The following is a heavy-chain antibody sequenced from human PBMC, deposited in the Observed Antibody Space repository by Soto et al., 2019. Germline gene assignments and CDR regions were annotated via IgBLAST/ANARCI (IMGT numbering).Heavy chain of an antibody. J-gene: IGHJ4*02. D-gene: IGHD5-12*01. V-gene: IGHV3-7*01. CDR1: GFTFQTYW. CDR3: ATQRRDGYFGDY. CDR2: IKQDGSEE. Sequence: GGSLRLSCVGSGFTFQTYWMTWVRQAPGKGLEWVANIKQDGSEEHYVDSGKGRFTISRDNAKNSLYLQMNSLRAEDTAVYYCATQRRDGYFGDYWGQGTMVTVYS.